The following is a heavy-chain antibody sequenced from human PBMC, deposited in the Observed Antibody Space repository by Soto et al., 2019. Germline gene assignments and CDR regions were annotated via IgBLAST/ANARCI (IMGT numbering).Heavy chain of an antibody. V-gene: IGHV3-33*01. CDR3: ARGGAGYYYYYYMDV. CDR1: GFTFSSYG. CDR2: IWYDGSNK. Sequence: QVQLVESGGGVVQPGRSLRLSCAASGFTFSSYGMHWVRQAPGKGLEWVAVIWYDGSNKYYADSVKGRFTISRDNSKNTLYLQMNSLRAEDTAVYYCARGGAGYYYYYYMDVWGKGTTVTVSS. D-gene: IGHD6-13*01. J-gene: IGHJ6*03.